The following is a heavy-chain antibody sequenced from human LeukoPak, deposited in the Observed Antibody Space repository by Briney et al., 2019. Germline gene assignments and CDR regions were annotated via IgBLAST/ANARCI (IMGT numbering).Heavy chain of an antibody. V-gene: IGHV3-74*01. CDR2: INSDGSST. J-gene: IGHJ4*02. D-gene: IGHD4-17*01. CDR3: ARDINGDYSY. Sequence: PGGSLRLSCAASGFTFSSYWMHRVRQAPGKGLMWVSRINSDGSSTTYADSVKGRFTISRDNTKNTLYLQMDSLRAEDTAVYYCARDINGDYSYWGQGTLVTVSS. CDR1: GFTFSSYW.